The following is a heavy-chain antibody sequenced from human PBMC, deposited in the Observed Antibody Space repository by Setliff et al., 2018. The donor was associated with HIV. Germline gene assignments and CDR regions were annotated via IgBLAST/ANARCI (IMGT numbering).Heavy chain of an antibody. CDR3: STTTGNSYGSFDY. CDR1: GFTFTNAW. Sequence: PGGSLRLSCAASGFTFTNAWLSWVRQGPGEGLEWVGRIKSKIDGGTADYAAPVKGRFSISRDDSKNTLYLHMNSLKIEDTGVYYCSTTTGNSYGSFDYWGQGTLVTVSS. D-gene: IGHD5-18*01. J-gene: IGHJ4*02. CDR2: IKSKIDGGTA. V-gene: IGHV3-15*01.